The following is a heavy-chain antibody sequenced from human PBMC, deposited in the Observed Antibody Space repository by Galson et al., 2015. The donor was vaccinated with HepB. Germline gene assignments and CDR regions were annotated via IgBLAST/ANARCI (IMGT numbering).Heavy chain of an antibody. CDR1: GFTFSSYG. V-gene: IGHV3-33*01. Sequence: SLRLSCAASGFTFSSYGMHWVRQAPGKGLEWVAVIWYDGSNKYYADSVKGRFTISRDNSKNTLYLQMNSLRAEDTAVYYCARGGRGLVVPAAPDYWGQGTLVTVSS. CDR2: IWYDGSNK. J-gene: IGHJ4*02. CDR3: ARGGRGLVVPAAPDY. D-gene: IGHD2-2*01.